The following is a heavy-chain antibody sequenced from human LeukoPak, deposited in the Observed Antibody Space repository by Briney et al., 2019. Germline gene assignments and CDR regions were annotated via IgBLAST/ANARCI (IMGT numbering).Heavy chain of an antibody. V-gene: IGHV1-18*04. Sequence: PGASVKVSCKASGYTFTSYGISWVRQAPGQGLEWTGWISAYNGNTNYAQKLQGRVTMTTDTSTSTAYMELRSLRSDDTAVYYCARGRGYCSSISCLPEGYWGQGTLVTVSS. J-gene: IGHJ4*02. CDR2: ISAYNGNT. D-gene: IGHD2-2*01. CDR3: ARGRGYCSSISCLPEGY. CDR1: GYTFTSYG.